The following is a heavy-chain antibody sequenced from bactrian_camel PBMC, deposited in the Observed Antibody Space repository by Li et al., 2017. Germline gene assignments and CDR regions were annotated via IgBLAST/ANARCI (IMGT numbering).Heavy chain of an antibody. Sequence: HVQLVESGGGSVQAGGSLRVSCVASGLRHGASCLAWFRQAPGKQREGVVSIGNDGSTDYTDSAKGRFTISRDNAKNTLYLQIDSLKPEDTAVYYCAADSNGGVCYRDKTYEYEEWGQGTQVTVS. V-gene: IGHV3S55*01. CDR3: AADSNGGVCYRDKTYEYEE. CDR1: GLRHGASC. J-gene: IGHJ4*01. D-gene: IGHD4*01. CDR2: IGNDGST.